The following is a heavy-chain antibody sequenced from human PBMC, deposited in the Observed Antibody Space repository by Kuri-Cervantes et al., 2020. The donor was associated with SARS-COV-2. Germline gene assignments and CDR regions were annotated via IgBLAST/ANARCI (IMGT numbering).Heavy chain of an antibody. V-gene: IGHV1-46*01. CDR1: GGTFTSYY. D-gene: IGHD6-13*01. Sequence: ASVKVSCKASGGTFTSYYMHWVRQAPGQGLEWMGIINPSGGSTSYAQKFQGRVTMTRDTSTSTVYMELSSLRSEDTAVYYCARGVSHIAAAGLYYFDYWGQGTLVTVSS. CDR3: ARGVSHIAAAGLYYFDY. CDR2: INPSGGST. J-gene: IGHJ4*02.